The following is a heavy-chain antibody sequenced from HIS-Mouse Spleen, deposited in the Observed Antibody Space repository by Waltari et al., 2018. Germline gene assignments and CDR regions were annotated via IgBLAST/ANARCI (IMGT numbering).Heavy chain of an antibody. CDR1: GFTCSTYR. V-gene: IGHV3-7*01. J-gene: IGHJ4*02. CDR2: IKQDGSEK. CDR3: ARESMTGDWVADY. D-gene: IGHD7-27*01. Sequence: EVQLVEAGGGLVQPGGALRRSCAASGFTCSTYRLNRGRQARGKGLEWLANIKQDGSEKYYVDSVKGRFTISRDNAKNSLYLQMNSLRAEDTAVYYCARESMTGDWVADYWGQGTLVTVSS.